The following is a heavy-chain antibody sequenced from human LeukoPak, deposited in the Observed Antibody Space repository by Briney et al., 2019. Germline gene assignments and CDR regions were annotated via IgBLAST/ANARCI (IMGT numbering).Heavy chain of an antibody. Sequence: SETLSLTCTVSGGSISSYYWSWIRQPPGKGLEWIGYIYYSGSTNYNPSLKSRVTISVDTSKNQFSLKLSSVTAADTAVYYCASIVPAASLDYGGNSASYWGQGTLVTVSS. J-gene: IGHJ4*02. CDR2: IYYSGST. CDR1: GGSISSYY. CDR3: ASIVPAASLDYGGNSASY. D-gene: IGHD4-23*01. V-gene: IGHV4-59*12.